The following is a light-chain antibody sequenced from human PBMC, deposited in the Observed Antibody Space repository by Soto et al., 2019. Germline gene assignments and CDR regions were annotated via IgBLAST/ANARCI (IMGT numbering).Light chain of an antibody. CDR3: CSYTLRSTLV. CDR1: SSDVGGYQY. CDR2: EVS. J-gene: IGLJ2*01. V-gene: IGLV2-14*01. Sequence: QSVLTQPASVSGSPGQSITISCTGTSSDVGGYQYVSWYQQYPGKAPKLVIYEVSNRPSGVSIRFSGSKSGDTASLTISGLQAEDEGDYYCCSYTLRSTLVFGGGTKLTVL.